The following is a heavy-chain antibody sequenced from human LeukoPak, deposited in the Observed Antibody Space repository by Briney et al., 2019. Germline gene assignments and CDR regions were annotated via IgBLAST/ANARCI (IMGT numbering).Heavy chain of an antibody. D-gene: IGHD1-26*01. CDR3: ARELGGSLLKGYFDY. CDR1: GFTFSISW. Sequence: GGSLRLSCAASGFTFSISWMSWVRQAPGKGLEWLGRIKSKTDGGTTDYAAPVKGRFTISRDNSKNTLYLQMNSLRAEDTAVYYCARELGGSLLKGYFDYWGQGTLVTVSS. V-gene: IGHV3-15*01. CDR2: IKSKTDGGTT. J-gene: IGHJ4*02.